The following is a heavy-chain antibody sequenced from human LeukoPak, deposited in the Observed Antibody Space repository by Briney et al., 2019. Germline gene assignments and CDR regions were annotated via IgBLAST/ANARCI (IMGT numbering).Heavy chain of an antibody. D-gene: IGHD4-23*01. Sequence: ASVKVSCKASAYTLTSYDINWVRQATRQGRGWMGWMNPNSGNTAYAQKFQGRVTMTRNTSISTAYMELSSLRSEDTAVYYCARAYRVVTRDYDYYMGVWGKGTTVTVSS. CDR3: ARAYRVVTRDYDYYMGV. CDR2: MNPNSGNT. J-gene: IGHJ6*03. CDR1: AYTLTSYD. V-gene: IGHV1-8*01.